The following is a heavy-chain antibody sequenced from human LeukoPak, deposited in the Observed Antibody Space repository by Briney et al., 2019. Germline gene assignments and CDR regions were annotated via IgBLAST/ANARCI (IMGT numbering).Heavy chain of an antibody. D-gene: IGHD3-3*01. CDR3: ASGLGEHYAFWSGYYTGGGYYFDY. CDR1: GFTFSSYS. CDR2: ISSSSSYI. Sequence: GGSLRLSCAASGFTFSSYSMNWVRQAPGKGLEWVSSISSSSSYIYYADSVKGRFTISRDNAKNSLYLQMNSLRAEDTAVYYCASGLGEHYAFWSGYYTGGGYYFDYWGQGTLVTVSS. V-gene: IGHV3-21*01. J-gene: IGHJ4*02.